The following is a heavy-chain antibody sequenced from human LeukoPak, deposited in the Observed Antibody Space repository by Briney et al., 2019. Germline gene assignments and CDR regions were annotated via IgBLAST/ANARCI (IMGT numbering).Heavy chain of an antibody. V-gene: IGHV3-33*06. J-gene: IGHJ5*02. D-gene: IGHD6-13*01. Sequence: GGSLRLSRAASGFTFSSYGMHWVRQAPGKGLEWVAVIWYDGSNKYYADSVKGRFTISRDNSKNTLYLQMNSLRAEDTAVYYCAKDGLTASSSSNWFDPWGQGTLVTVSS. CDR3: AKDGLTASSSSNWFDP. CDR2: IWYDGSNK. CDR1: GFTFSSYG.